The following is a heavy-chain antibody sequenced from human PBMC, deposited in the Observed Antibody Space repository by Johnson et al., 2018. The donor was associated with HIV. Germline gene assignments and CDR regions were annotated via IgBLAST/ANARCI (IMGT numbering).Heavy chain of an antibody. CDR2: ISGSGGST. CDR1: GFTVSSNY. Sequence: VQLVESGGGVVRPGGSLRLSCAASGFTVSSNYMSWVRQAPGKGLEWVSAISGSGGSTYYADSVKGRFTISRDNSKNTLYLQMNSLRAEDTAVYYCAKVQGSYAPPLDAFDIWGQGTMVTVSS. J-gene: IGHJ3*02. V-gene: IGHV3-23*04. D-gene: IGHD1-26*01. CDR3: AKVQGSYAPPLDAFDI.